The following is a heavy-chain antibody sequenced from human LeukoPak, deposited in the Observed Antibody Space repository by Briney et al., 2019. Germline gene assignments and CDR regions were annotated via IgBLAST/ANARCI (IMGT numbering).Heavy chain of an antibody. CDR1: GGTFSSYT. CDR2: INPNSGGT. J-gene: IGHJ5*02. D-gene: IGHD3-16*02. Sequence: GASVKVSCKASGGTFSSYTISWVRQAPGQGLEWMGRINPNSGGTNYAQKFQGRVTMTRDTSISTAYMELSRLRSDDTAVYYCASLQAYDYVWGSYRQENWFDPWGQGTLVTVSS. V-gene: IGHV1-2*06. CDR3: ASLQAYDYVWGSYRQENWFDP.